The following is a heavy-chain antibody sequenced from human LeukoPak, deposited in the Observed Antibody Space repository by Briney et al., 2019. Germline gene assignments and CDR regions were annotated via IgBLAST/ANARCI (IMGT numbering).Heavy chain of an antibody. V-gene: IGHV3-7*01. CDR1: GFTFSSYW. J-gene: IGHJ6*04. D-gene: IGHD3-10*02. CDR2: IKQDGSEK. CDR3: AELGITMIGGV. Sequence: GGSLRLSCAASGFTFSSYWMSWVRQAPGKGMEWVANIKQDGSEKYYVDSVKGRFTISRDNAKNSLYLQMNSLRAEDTAVYYCAELGITMIGGVWGKGTTVTISS.